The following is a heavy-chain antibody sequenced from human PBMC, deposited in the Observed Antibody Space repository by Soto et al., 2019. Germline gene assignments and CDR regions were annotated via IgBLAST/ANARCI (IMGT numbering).Heavy chain of an antibody. V-gene: IGHV3-48*03. CDR3: ARHNWNFNFDY. D-gene: IGHD1-7*01. CDR1: GFTFSSYE. J-gene: IGHJ4*02. CDR2: ISSSGSTI. Sequence: VQLVESGGGLVQPGGSLRLSCAASGFTFSSYEMNWVRQAPGKGLEWVSYISSSGSTIYYADSVKGRFTISRDNAKNSLYLQMNSLRAEDTAVYYCARHNWNFNFDYWGQGTLVTVSS.